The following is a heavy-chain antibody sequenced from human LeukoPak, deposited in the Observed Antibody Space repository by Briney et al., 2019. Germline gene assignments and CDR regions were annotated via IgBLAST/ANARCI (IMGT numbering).Heavy chain of an antibody. Sequence: SETLSLTCTVSGGSISSGNYFWSWIRQPAGKGPEWIGHIETSGSTNYNPSLKSRVTISPDTSKNQFSLRMSSVTAADTAVYYCAGGDGGGWRTWAASVIWGQGTMVIVSS. CDR3: AGGDGGGWRTWAASVI. CDR1: GGSISSGNYF. J-gene: IGHJ3*02. V-gene: IGHV4-61*09. CDR2: IETSGST. D-gene: IGHD6-19*01.